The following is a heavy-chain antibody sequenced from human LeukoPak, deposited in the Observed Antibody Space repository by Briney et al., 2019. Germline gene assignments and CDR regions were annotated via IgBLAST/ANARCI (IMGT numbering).Heavy chain of an antibody. D-gene: IGHD6-13*01. Sequence: VASVKVSCKASGYTFTSYGISWVRQAPGQGLEWMGWISAYNGNTNYAQKLQGRVTMTTDTSTSTAYMELRSLRSDDTAVYYCARRAAAGTYYYYGTDVWGQGTTVTVSS. CDR2: ISAYNGNT. CDR1: GYTFTSYG. CDR3: ARRAAAGTYYYYGTDV. J-gene: IGHJ6*02. V-gene: IGHV1-18*01.